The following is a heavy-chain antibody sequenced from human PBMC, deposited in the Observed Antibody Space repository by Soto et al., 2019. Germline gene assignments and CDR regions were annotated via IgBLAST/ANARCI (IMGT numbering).Heavy chain of an antibody. V-gene: IGHV1-46*01. CDR3: ARERAGLRFEYGMDV. D-gene: IGHD3-3*01. CDR2: INPSGGST. CDR1: GYTFTSYY. J-gene: IGHJ6*02. Sequence: ASVKVSCKASGYTFTSYYMHWVRQAPGQGLEWMGIINPSGGSTSYAQKFQGRATMTRDTSTSTVYMELSSLRSEDTAVYYCARERAGLRFEYGMDVWGQGTTVTVSS.